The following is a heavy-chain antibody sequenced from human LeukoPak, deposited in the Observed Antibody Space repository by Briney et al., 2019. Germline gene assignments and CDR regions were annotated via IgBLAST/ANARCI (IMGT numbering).Heavy chain of an antibody. CDR1: GFTFSSYS. V-gene: IGHV3-21*01. J-gene: IGHJ5*02. Sequence: GGSLRLSCAASGFTFSSYSMNWVRQAPGKGLEWVSSISSSSSYIYYADSVKGRFTISRDNAKNSLYLQMNSLRAEDTAVYYCVRDRQQDFWGSSVVWFDPWGQGTLVTVSS. CDR3: VRDRQQDFWGSSVVWFDP. CDR2: ISSSSSYI. D-gene: IGHD3-16*01.